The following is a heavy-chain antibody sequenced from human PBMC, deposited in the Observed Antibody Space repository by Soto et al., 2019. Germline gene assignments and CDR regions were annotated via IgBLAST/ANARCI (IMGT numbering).Heavy chain of an antibody. CDR3: ARSSRYQYDSSEGNFDY. CDR1: GVSISSNNW. J-gene: IGHJ4*02. V-gene: IGHV4-4*02. CDR2: MYHTGST. Sequence: QVQLQESGPGLVKPSGTLSLTCAVSGVSISSNNWWSWVRQPPGKGLEWIGEMYHTGSTNYNPSLKSRFTISVDKSKSHFSLELNSVTAADTAVYYCARSSRYQYDSSEGNFDYWGQGTLVTVSS. D-gene: IGHD3-22*01.